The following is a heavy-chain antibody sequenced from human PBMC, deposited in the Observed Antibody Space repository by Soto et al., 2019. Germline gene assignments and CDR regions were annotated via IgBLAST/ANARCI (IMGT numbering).Heavy chain of an antibody. CDR2: ISAKSGNT. CDR3: TRAGASDWNYVSTSS. D-gene: IGHD1-7*01. CDR1: GYTFTTSG. J-gene: IGHJ4*02. Sequence: QLVQSGAEVKKPGASVKVSCQASGYTFTTSGFNWVRQAPGHGLEWMGWISAKSGNTNYAQKLQGRVTMTTDTATSTVYMELKSLTSDDKAIYYCTRAGASDWNYVSTSSWGQGSLVTVSS. V-gene: IGHV1-18*04.